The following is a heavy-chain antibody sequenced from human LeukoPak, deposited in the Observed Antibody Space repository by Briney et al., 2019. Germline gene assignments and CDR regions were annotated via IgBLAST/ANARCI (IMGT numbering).Heavy chain of an antibody. CDR2: ISAYNGNT. J-gene: IGHJ6*03. Sequence: GASVKVSCKASGYTFTSYGISWVRQAPGQGLEWMGWISAYNGNTNYAQKLQGRVTMTTDTSTSTAYMELRSLRSEDTAVYYCARGAPDIYYYSYMDVWGKGTTVTISS. CDR3: ARGAPDIYYYSYMDV. CDR1: GYTFTSYG. V-gene: IGHV1-18*01.